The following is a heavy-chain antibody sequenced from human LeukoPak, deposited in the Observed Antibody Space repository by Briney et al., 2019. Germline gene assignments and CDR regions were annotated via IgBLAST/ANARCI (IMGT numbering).Heavy chain of an antibody. D-gene: IGHD3-3*01. CDR3: ASTIWSDAFDI. Sequence: PGRSLRLSCAASGFTFDDYAMHWVRQAPGKGLEWVSGISWNSGSIGYADSVKGRFTISRDNAKNSLYLQMNSLRAGDTALYYGASTIWSDAFDIWGQRTMVTVSS. CDR2: ISWNSGSI. V-gene: IGHV3-9*01. J-gene: IGHJ3*02. CDR1: GFTFDDYA.